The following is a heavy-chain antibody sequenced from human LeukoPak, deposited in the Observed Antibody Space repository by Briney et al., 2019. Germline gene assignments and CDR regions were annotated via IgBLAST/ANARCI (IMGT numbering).Heavy chain of an antibody. J-gene: IGHJ5*02. D-gene: IGHD6-19*01. CDR1: GDSVSSNSAA. CDR3: ARDLGSSYSSRSGRKFDP. V-gene: IGHV6-1*01. Sequence: SQTLSLTCAISGDSVSSNSAAWNWIRQSPSRGLEWLGRTYYRSKWYNDYAVSVKSRITINPDTSKNQFSLQLNSVTPEDTAVYYCARDLGSSYSSRSGRKFDPWGQGTLVTVSS. CDR2: TYYRSKWYN.